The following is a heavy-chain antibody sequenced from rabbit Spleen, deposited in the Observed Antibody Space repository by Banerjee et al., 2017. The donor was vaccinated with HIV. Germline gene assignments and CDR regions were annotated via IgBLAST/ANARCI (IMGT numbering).Heavy chain of an antibody. V-gene: IGHV1S47*01. CDR2: IYPGFGIR. Sequence: QEQLVESGGGLVQPGGSLKLSCKASGFSLTSYWMNWVRQAPGKGPEWIAYIYPGFGIRNYANSVKGRFTISSDNAQNTVFLQMTSLTASDTATYFCGRGSYDDYGDHTRLDLWGQGTLVTVS. J-gene: IGHJ3*01. CDR1: GFSLTSYW. CDR3: GRGSYDDYGDHTRLDL. D-gene: IGHD2-1*01.